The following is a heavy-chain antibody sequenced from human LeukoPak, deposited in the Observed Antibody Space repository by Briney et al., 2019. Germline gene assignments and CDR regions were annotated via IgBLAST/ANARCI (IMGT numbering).Heavy chain of an antibody. J-gene: IGHJ4*02. D-gene: IGHD7-27*01. Sequence: GGSLRLSCAASAFTGSSNYMSWVPQAPGKGLEWVSVIYSGGSTYYADSVKGRITISRDNPKNTLYLQMNSLRAEDTAVYYCARYNPLGNYFDYWGQGTLVTVSS. V-gene: IGHV3-66*02. CDR3: ARYNPLGNYFDY. CDR2: IYSGGST. CDR1: AFTGSSNY.